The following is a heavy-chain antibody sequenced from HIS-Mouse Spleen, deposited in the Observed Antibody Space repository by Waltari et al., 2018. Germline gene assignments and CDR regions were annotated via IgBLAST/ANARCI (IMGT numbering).Heavy chain of an antibody. V-gene: IGHV3-30*18. D-gene: IGHD1-26*01. Sequence: QVQLVESGGGVVQPGRSLRLSFAASGFTFSSYGMHWGRQAPGKGLEWVAVISYDGSNKYYADSVKGRFTISRDNSKNTLYLQMNSLRAEDTAVYYCAKDRGSPLYFDYWGQGTLVTVSS. J-gene: IGHJ4*02. CDR3: AKDRGSPLYFDY. CDR2: ISYDGSNK. CDR1: GFTFSSYG.